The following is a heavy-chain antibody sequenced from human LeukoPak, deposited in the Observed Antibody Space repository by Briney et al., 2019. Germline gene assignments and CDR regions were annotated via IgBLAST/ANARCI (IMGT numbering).Heavy chain of an antibody. V-gene: IGHV3-23*01. J-gene: IGHJ4*02. D-gene: IGHD3-10*01. CDR2: ISPSGGIT. Sequence: GGSLRLSCAASGFTFHYYTMYWVRQAPGKGLEWVSGISPSGGITYYTDSVKGRFTVSRDNSKNTLYLQMNSLRAEDTAVYYCASQAGGGSGSYYYWGQGTLVTVSS. CDR3: ASQAGGGSGSYYY. CDR1: GFTFHYYT.